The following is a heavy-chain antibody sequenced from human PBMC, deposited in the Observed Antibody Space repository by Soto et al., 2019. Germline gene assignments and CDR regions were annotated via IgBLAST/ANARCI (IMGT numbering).Heavy chain of an antibody. D-gene: IGHD2-8*01. CDR2: TYYRSKWYN. Sequence: SQTLSLTCAISGDSVSSNSAAWNWIRQSPSRGLEWLGRTYYRSKWYNDYAVSVKSRITINPDTSKNQFSLQLNSVTPEYTAVYYCARYQYCTNGVCSFDYWGQGTLVTVSS. CDR3: ARYQYCTNGVCSFDY. CDR1: GDSVSSNSAA. V-gene: IGHV6-1*01. J-gene: IGHJ4*02.